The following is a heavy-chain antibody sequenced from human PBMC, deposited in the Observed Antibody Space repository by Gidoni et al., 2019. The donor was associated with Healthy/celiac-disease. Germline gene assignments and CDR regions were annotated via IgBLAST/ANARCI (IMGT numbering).Heavy chain of an antibody. D-gene: IGHD5-12*01. CDR3: ARYHLSRRRDGYPLGFDY. J-gene: IGHJ4*02. CDR2: IYYSGST. Sequence: QLQLQESGPGLVKPSETLSLTCTVSGGSISSSSYYWGWIRQPPGKGLEWIGSIYYSGSTYYNPSLKSRVTISVDTSKNQFSLKLSSVTAADTAVYYCARYHLSRRRDGYPLGFDYWGQGTLVTVSS. CDR1: GGSISSSSYY. V-gene: IGHV4-39*01.